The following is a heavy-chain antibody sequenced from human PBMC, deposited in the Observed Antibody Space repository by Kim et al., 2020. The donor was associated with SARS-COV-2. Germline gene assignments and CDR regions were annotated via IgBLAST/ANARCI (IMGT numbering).Heavy chain of an antibody. D-gene: IGHD3-3*01. V-gene: IGHV3-30*18. CDR2: ISYDGSNK. CDR3: AKDLLRSPFYDFWSGYDSGMDV. CDR1: GFTFSSYG. J-gene: IGHJ6*02. Sequence: GGSLRLSCAASGFTFSSYGTHWVRQAPGKGLEWVAVISYDGSNKYYADSVKGRFTISRDNSKNTLYLQMNSLRAEDTAVYYCAKDLLRSPFYDFWSGYDSGMDVWGQGTTVTVSS.